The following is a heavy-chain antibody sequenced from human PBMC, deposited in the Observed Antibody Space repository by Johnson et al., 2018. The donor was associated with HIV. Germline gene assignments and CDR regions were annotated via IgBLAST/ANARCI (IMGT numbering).Heavy chain of an antibody. Sequence: VQLVESGGGVVRPGGSLRLSCAASGFTFDDYGMSWVRQAPGKGLEWVSGINWNGGSTSYADSVKGRFTISRDNSKNTLYLQMNSLRAEDTAVYYCARVTHIQLWANDAFDIWGQGTMVTVSS. J-gene: IGHJ3*02. CDR2: INWNGGST. D-gene: IGHD5-18*01. V-gene: IGHV3-20*04. CDR1: GFTFDDYG. CDR3: ARVTHIQLWANDAFDI.